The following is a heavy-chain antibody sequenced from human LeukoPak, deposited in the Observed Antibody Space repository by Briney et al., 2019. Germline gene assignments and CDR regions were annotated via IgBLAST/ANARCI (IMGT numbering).Heavy chain of an antibody. CDR2: INPNSGGT. D-gene: IGHD7-27*01. V-gene: IGHV1-2*02. CDR3: ARERDEEALGAFDI. CDR1: GXTFTGYY. J-gene: IGHJ3*02. Sequence: ASVKVSXKXXGXTFTGYYMHWVRQAPGQGLEWMGWINPNSGGTNYAQKFQGRVTMTRDTSISTAYMELSRLRSDDTAVYYCARERDEEALGAFDIWGQGTMVTVSS.